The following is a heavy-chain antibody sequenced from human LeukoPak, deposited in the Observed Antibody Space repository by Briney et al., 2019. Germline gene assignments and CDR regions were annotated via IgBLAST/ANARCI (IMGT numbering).Heavy chain of an antibody. J-gene: IGHJ5*02. CDR3: AREGYYYDSSGSEKSLWFDP. V-gene: IGHV1-69*05. Sequence: SVKVSCKASGGTFSSYAISWVRQATGQGLEWMGGIIPIFGTANYAQKFQGRVTITTDESTSTAYMELSSLRSEDTAVYYCAREGYYYDSSGSEKSLWFDPWGQGTLVTVSS. CDR1: GGTFSSYA. CDR2: IIPIFGTA. D-gene: IGHD3-22*01.